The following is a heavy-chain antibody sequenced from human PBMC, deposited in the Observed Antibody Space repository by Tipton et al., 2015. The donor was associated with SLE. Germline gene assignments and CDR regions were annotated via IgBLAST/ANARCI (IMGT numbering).Heavy chain of an antibody. V-gene: IGHV4-4*09. CDR3: VRMKIPFDS. J-gene: IGHJ4*02. CDR1: GGSISSHF. CDR2: IYTSGST. Sequence: QLVQSGPEVKPSETLSLTCTVSGGSISSHFWSWIRQPPGKGLEWIGYIYTSGSTNYNPSLKSRVTISVDTSKNQFSLKLSSVTAADTAVYYCVRMKIPFDSWGQGALVTVSS.